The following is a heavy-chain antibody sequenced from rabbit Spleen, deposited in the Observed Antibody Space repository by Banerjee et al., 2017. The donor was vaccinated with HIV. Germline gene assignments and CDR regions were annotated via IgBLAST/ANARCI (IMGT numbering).Heavy chain of an antibody. J-gene: IGHJ4*01. D-gene: IGHD4-1*01. CDR3: VREVAAKFSL. CDR1: GIDLMSIA. V-gene: IGHV1S47*01. Sequence: QEQLKETGGGLVKPGGTLTLSCKASGIDLMSIAMSWVRQAPGKGLEWIAYIDPVFGATYYATWVNGRFTISSQNAQNTVSLQMTSLTAADTATYFCVREVAAKFSLWGQGTLVTVS. CDR2: IDPVFGAT.